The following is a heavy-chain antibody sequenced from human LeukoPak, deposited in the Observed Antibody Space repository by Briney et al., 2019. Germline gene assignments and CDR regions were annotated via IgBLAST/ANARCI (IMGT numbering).Heavy chain of an antibody. D-gene: IGHD3-10*01. CDR3: AKDQRAYYYGSGSYHVDY. CDR2: ISGSGDST. V-gene: IGHV3-23*01. J-gene: IGHJ4*02. CDR1: GFTFSNYA. Sequence: PGGSLRLSCAASGFTFSNYAMSWVRQAPGKGLEWVSVISGSGDSTYYADSVKGRFTLARDNSENTLYLQMNSLRVEDTAVYYCAKDQRAYYYGSGSYHVDYWGQGTLVTVSS.